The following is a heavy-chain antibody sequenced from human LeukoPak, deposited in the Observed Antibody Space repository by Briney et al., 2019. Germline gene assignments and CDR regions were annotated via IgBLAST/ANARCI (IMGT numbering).Heavy chain of an antibody. D-gene: IGHD6-19*01. CDR1: GFTFRSYA. V-gene: IGHV3-23*01. J-gene: IGHJ4*02. CDR2: ISGSGGRT. Sequence: GGPLRLSCAASGFTFRSYALSGVRQAPGKGLDWVATISGSGGRTYYAHSAKGRFTISGDYSKNTLYLQMNSLRAEYTAIYYCAKDRERWLVGRYCDHWGQGTLVTVSS. CDR3: AKDRERWLVGRYCDH.